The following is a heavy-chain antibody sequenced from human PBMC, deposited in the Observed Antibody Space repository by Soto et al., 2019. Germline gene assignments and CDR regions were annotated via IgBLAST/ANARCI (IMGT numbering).Heavy chain of an antibody. CDR1: GFTFSSYA. D-gene: IGHD3-10*01. Sequence: GGSLRLSCAASGFTFSSYAMSWVRQAPGKGLEWVSAISGSGGSTYYADSVKGRFTISRDNSKNTLYLQMNSLRAEDTAVYYCAKAPPMVRGVIITGYYYYGMEVWGQGTTVTVSS. J-gene: IGHJ6*02. CDR3: AKAPPMVRGVIITGYYYYGMEV. V-gene: IGHV3-23*01. CDR2: ISGSGGST.